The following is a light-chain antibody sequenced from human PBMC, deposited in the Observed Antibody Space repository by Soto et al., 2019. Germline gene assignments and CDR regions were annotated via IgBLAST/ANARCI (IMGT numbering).Light chain of an antibody. CDR1: QGINSN. CDR3: QHYYYYPGT. Sequence: AIRMTQSPSSFSASTGDRVTITCRASQGINSNLAWFQQVPGTAPKLLIYAASTLQTGVPSRFIGSGSGTDFTLTSNWLKSEDFATYYCQHYYYYPGTFGQGTKVEIK. V-gene: IGKV1-8*01. J-gene: IGKJ1*01. CDR2: AAS.